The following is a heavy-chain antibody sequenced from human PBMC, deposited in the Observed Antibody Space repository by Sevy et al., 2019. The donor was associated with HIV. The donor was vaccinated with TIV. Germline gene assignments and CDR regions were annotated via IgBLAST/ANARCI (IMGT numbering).Heavy chain of an antibody. J-gene: IGHJ4*02. D-gene: IGHD6-19*01. CDR3: ARDLRAGIAVAGKALDY. CDR2: ISSSSSYI. V-gene: IGHV3-21*01. CDR1: GFTFSSYS. Sequence: GSLRLSCAASGFTFSSYSMNWVRQAPGKGLEWVSSISSSSSYIYYADSVKGRFTISRDNAKNSLYLQMNSLRAEDTAVYYCARDLRAGIAVAGKALDYWGQGTLVTVSS.